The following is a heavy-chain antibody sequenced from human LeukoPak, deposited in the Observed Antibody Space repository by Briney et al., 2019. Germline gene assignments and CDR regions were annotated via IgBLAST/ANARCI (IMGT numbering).Heavy chain of an antibody. CDR2: INGGGDAT. Sequence: PGGSLRLSCATSGFTFNNNAMSWVRQAQGKRLEWVSAINGGGDATEYADSVKGRFTISRDNSKNTLYLQMNSLRPEDTAVYYCARCTASCYANAFDVWGQGTLVTVSS. J-gene: IGHJ3*01. V-gene: IGHV3-23*01. CDR3: ARCTASCYANAFDV. CDR1: GFTFNNNA. D-gene: IGHD2-2*01.